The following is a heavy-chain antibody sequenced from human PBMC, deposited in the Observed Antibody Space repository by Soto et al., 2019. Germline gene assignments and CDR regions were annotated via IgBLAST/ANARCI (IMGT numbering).Heavy chain of an antibody. CDR2: FRSGGDDGTT. CDR1: GFTFSSYC. CDR3: AKKVNSGPGSQYFDY. Sequence: GGPLRRSLAASGFTFSSYCMSWVRQAPGKGLEWVSGFRSGGDDGTTHYADSVKGRFTISRDNSKNTLFLQMDSLRAEDTAIYYCAKKVNSGPGSQYFDYWGQGTLVTVSS. V-gene: IGHV3-23*01. J-gene: IGHJ4*02. D-gene: IGHD3-10*01.